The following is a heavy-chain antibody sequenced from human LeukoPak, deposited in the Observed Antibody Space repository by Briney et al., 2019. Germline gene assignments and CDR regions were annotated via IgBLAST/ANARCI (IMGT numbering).Heavy chain of an antibody. D-gene: IGHD3-22*01. J-gene: IGHJ5*02. V-gene: IGHV4-34*01. CDR2: INHSGST. CDR3: ARAIRMTKRVVITPHKWFDP. Sequence: NPSETLSLTCAVYGGSFSGYYWSWIRQPPGKGLEWIGEINHSGSTNYNPSLKSRVTISVDTSKNQFSLKLSSVTAADTAVYYCARAIRMTKRVVITPHKWFDPWGQGTLVTVSS. CDR1: GGSFSGYY.